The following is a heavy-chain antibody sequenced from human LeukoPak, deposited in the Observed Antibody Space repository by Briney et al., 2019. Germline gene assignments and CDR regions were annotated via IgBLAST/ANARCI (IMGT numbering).Heavy chain of an antibody. V-gene: IGHV4-4*02. CDR1: GGSISSSDW. Sequence: PSETLSLTCTVSGGSISSSDWWSWVRQPPGKGLEWIGEIYHSGSTNYNPSLKSRVTISVDKSKNQFSLKLSSVTAADTAVYYCAREVADYYDSSGYSAYFDYWGQGTLVTVSS. CDR2: IYHSGST. CDR3: AREVADYYDSSGYSAYFDY. D-gene: IGHD3-22*01. J-gene: IGHJ4*02.